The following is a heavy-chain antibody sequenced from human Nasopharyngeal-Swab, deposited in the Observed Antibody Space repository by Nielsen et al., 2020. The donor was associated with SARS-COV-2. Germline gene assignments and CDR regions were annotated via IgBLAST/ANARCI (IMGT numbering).Heavy chain of an antibody. J-gene: IGHJ4*02. V-gene: IGHV3-74*01. CDR2: IDTVARIT. CDR1: GFSFSSYW. D-gene: IGHD3-16*01. Sequence: GGSLRLSCAASGFSFSSYWMHWVRRAPGKGLVGVSRIDTVARITDYADSVKGRFTIFRDNARNTLYLQMNRLRAEDTAVYFCASDLGGIGAFWGQGALVTVSS. CDR3: ASDLGGIGAF.